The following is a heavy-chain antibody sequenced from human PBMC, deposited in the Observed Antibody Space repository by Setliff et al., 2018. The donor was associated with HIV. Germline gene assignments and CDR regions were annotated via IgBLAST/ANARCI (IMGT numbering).Heavy chain of an antibody. J-gene: IGHJ6*03. D-gene: IGHD4-4*01. CDR1: GGSISSYY. CDR3: ARAYDYSNYFHYYMDV. CDR2: IYYSGST. Sequence: PSETLSLTCTVSGGSISSYYWSWIRQPPGKGLEWIGYIYYSGSTNYNPSLKSRVTISVDTSKNQFSLKLSSLTAADTAVYYCARAYDYSNYFHYYMDVWGKGTTVTVSS. V-gene: IGHV4-59*01.